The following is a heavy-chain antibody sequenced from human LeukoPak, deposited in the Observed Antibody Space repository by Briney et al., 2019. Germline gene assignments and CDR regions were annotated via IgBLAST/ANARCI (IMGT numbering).Heavy chain of an antibody. CDR2: IKSKTDGGTT. J-gene: IGHJ4*02. D-gene: IGHD5-12*01. Sequence: PGGSLRLSCAASGFTFSNAWMSWVRQAPGKGLEWVGRIKSKTDGGTTDYAAPVKGRFTISRDNAKNSLYLQMNSLRAEDTAVYYCARDQLYGGYAIDYWGQGTLVTVSS. CDR1: GFTFSNAW. V-gene: IGHV3-15*01. CDR3: ARDQLYGGYAIDY.